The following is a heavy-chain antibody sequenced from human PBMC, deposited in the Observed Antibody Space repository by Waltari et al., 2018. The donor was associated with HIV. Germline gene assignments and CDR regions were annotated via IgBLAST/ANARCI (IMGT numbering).Heavy chain of an antibody. CDR1: GFAFRLYS. D-gene: IGHD5-18*01. V-gene: IGHV3-7*03. Sequence: LVESGGGVVKTGESLRLMCEASGFAFRLYSFNWVRQIALRGLGWVAEIRRATNENVFLGAVRGRCVISGDDSESSVHLQMDSVKKEDTGTYLCVRDDPGYGPIDHWGRGTQVTV. J-gene: IGHJ5*02. CDR2: IRRATNEN. CDR3: VRDDPGYGPIDH.